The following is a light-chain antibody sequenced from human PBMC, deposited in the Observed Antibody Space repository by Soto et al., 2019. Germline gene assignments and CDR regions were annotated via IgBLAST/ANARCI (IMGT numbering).Light chain of an antibody. J-gene: IGLJ2*01. CDR1: SSDVGGYNS. Sequence: QSALTQPASVSGSPGQSITIACTGTSSDVGGYNSVSWYQQYPGKAPKLMIYDVSNRPSGVSNRFSGSKSGNTASLTISGLQAEDEADYYCNSYTSTSTPVVFGGGTKLTVL. V-gene: IGLV2-14*01. CDR3: NSYTSTSTPVV. CDR2: DVS.